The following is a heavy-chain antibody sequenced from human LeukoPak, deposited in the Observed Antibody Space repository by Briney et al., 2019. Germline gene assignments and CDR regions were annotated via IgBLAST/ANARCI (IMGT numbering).Heavy chain of an antibody. D-gene: IGHD3-9*01. CDR1: GFTFSSYS. V-gene: IGHV3-48*04. CDR3: ARYHYYDILTGYSHHFDY. J-gene: IGHJ4*02. Sequence: GGSLRLSCAASGFTFSSYSMNWVRQAPGKGLEWVSYISSSSSTIYYADSVKGRFTISRDNAKNSLYLQMNSLRAEDTAVYYCARYHYYDILTGYSHHFDYWGQGTLVTVSS. CDR2: ISSSSSTI.